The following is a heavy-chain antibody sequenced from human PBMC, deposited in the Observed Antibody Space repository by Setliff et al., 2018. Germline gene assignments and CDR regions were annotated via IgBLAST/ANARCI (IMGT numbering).Heavy chain of an antibody. CDR3: ARHEDRNKCTSSSCYRENDAFDV. Sequence: GESLKISCKASGYSFTDYWTAWVRQMPGKGLEWMGIIYPSNSNIKYSPSFEAQITCSVDKSITTAYLQWSSLKASDTAIYYCARHEDRNKCTSSSCYRENDAFDVWGQGAMVTVSS. CDR1: GYSFTDYW. D-gene: IGHD2-2*01. V-gene: IGHV5-51*01. J-gene: IGHJ3*01. CDR2: IYPSNSNI.